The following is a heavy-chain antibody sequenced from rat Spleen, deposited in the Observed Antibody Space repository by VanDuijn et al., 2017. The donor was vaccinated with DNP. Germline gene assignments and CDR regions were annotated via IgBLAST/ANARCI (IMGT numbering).Heavy chain of an antibody. CDR3: ARRVTTVGGGFDY. CDR2: ISSSSSYI. D-gene: IGHD1-1*01. V-gene: IGHV5-34*01. Sequence: EVQLVESGGGLVQPGRSLKLSCAASGFTFSNYGMNWIRQAPGKGLEWVASISSSSSYIYYADTVKGRFTISRENAKNTLYLQMTSLRSEDTALYYCARRVTTVGGGFDYWGQGVMVTVSS. J-gene: IGHJ2*01. CDR1: GFTFSNYG.